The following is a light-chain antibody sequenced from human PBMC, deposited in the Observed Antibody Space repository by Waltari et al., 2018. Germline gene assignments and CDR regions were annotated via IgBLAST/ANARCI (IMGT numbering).Light chain of an antibody. CDR1: HLGSKW. CDR3: QTWDSNIFV. CDR2: ADS. Sequence: SFELTQPSSVSVSPGQTASIACSGDHLGSKWTSWYQQKAGQSPVLVIYADSERPSGVPGRFAAARSGDTVTLNIGGTQDLDEADYYCQTWDSNIFVFGPGTKVTVL. V-gene: IGLV3-1*01. J-gene: IGLJ1*01.